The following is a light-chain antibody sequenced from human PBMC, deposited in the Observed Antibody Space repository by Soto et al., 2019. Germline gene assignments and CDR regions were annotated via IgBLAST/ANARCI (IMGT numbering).Light chain of an antibody. CDR1: QSVLYSSNNKNY. J-gene: IGKJ2*01. CDR3: QQYYSTPL. V-gene: IGKV4-1*01. CDR2: WAS. Sequence: DFVMTQSPDSLAVSLGARATINCKSSQSVLYSSNNKNYLAWYQQKPGQPPKLLIYWASTRESGVPDRFSGSGSGTDFTLTISSLQAEDVSVYYCQQYYSTPLFGQGTKLEIK.